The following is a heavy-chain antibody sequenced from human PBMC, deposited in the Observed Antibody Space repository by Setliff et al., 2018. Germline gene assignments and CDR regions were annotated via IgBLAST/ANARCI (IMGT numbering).Heavy chain of an antibody. CDR3: ARDVFPYHYEGAFDI. CDR1: GYTFRNYA. V-gene: IGHV1-18*01. D-gene: IGHD3-22*01. Sequence: ASVKVSCKASGYTFRNYAFAWVRQAPGQGLEWVGWTSVYNGDTNYAQKFQGRVTMTRDTSTSTVYMDMSSLRSEDTAVYYCARDVFPYHYEGAFDIWGQGTMVTVSS. CDR2: TSVYNGDT. J-gene: IGHJ3*02.